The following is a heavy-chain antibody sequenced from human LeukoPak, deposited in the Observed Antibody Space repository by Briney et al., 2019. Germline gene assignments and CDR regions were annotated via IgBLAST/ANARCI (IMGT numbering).Heavy chain of an antibody. Sequence: PGGSLRLSCVASGFTYTNYWMAWVRQAPGKGLEWVANIKGDGSDKNHADSVKGRFTVSRDNAKNSLYLEMNNLRAEDTAVYHCARDVPWGYFDYWGQGTLVTSSS. V-gene: IGHV3-7*03. CDR2: IKGDGSDK. CDR1: GFTYTNYW. CDR3: ARDVPWGYFDY. J-gene: IGHJ4*02. D-gene: IGHD7-27*01.